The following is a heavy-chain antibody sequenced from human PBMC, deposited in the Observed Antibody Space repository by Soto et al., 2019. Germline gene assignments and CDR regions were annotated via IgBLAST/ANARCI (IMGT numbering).Heavy chain of an antibody. CDR1: GGSISSSSYY. D-gene: IGHD2-21*02. Sequence: QLQLQESGPGLVKPSETLSLTCTVSGGSISSSSYYWGWIRQPPGKGLEWIGSIYYSGSTYYNPSLTSRVTISVDTSKNQFSLKLSSVTAADTAVYYCARHVTRIVVVTAILFDYWGQGTLVTVSS. J-gene: IGHJ4*02. CDR2: IYYSGST. V-gene: IGHV4-39*01. CDR3: ARHVTRIVVVTAILFDY.